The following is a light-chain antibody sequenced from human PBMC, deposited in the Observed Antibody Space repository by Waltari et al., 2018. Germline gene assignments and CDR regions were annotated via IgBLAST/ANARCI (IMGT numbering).Light chain of an antibody. Sequence: QSALTQPPSASGSPGQSVTIPCPGTSRDVCGYNFVSWYQQHPGKAPKLMIYAVSMRPSGVPDRFSGSKSGNTASLTVSGLQAEDEADYYCNSYAGNDNVLFGGGTKLTVL. CDR2: AVS. V-gene: IGLV2-8*01. CDR1: SRDVCGYNF. CDR3: NSYAGNDNVL. J-gene: IGLJ2*01.